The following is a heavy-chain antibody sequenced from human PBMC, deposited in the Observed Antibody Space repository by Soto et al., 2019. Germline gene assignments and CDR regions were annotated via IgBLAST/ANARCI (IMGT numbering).Heavy chain of an antibody. J-gene: IGHJ6*02. CDR1: GYTFTGYY. CDR2: INPNSGGT. V-gene: IGHV1-2*02. D-gene: IGHD2-2*01. CDR3: ARGGDILVVTAAISYYYYGMDV. Sequence: ASVKVSCKASGYTFTGYYMHWVRQAPGQGLEWMGWINPNSGGTNYAQKFQGRVTMTRDTSISTAYMELSRLRSDDTAVYYCARGGDILVVTAAISYYYYGMDVWGQGTTVTVSS.